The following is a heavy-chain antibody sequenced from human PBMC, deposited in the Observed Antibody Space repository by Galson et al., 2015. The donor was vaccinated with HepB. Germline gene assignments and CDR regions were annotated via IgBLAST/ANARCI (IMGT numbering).Heavy chain of an antibody. CDR2: IDWDGDT. CDR1: GFSLTTSGKC. J-gene: IGHJ5*02. Sequence: PALVKPTQTLTLTCTFSGFSLTTSGKCVSWIRHPPGKALEWLGLIDWDGDTYYNTSLMTRLTLSRDTSRNQVVITMTNMDPVDTPTYYCAVAPGDNYFDPRGQGALVTVSS. V-gene: IGHV2-70*01. CDR3: AVAPGDNYFDP. D-gene: IGHD2-15*01.